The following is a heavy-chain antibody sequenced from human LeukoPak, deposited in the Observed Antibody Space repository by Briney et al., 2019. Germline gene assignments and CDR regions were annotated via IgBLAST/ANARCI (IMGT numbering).Heavy chain of an antibody. CDR1: TFTKAW. Sequence: GGSLRLSCVVSTFTKAWTNWVRQAPGKGLEWVGRVKNRGDGRTTDYAAPVKGIFTISRDDSKRTVYLQMNSLKTEDTAVYFCTTEYYAGFDYWGQGTLVTVSS. CDR3: TTEYYAGFDY. V-gene: IGHV3-15*07. D-gene: IGHD3-16*01. J-gene: IGHJ4*02. CDR2: VKNRGDGRTT.